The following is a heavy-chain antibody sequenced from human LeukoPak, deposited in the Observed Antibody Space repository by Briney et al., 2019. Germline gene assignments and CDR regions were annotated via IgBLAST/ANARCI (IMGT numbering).Heavy chain of an antibody. CDR3: ARAKIASTVIYYYMDV. CDR2: ISYDGSNK. CDR1: EFTFSSHG. Sequence: GGSLRLSCAASEFTFSSHGMHWVRQAPGKGLEWVAVISYDGSNKYYADSVKGRFTISGDNSKNTLFLQMNSLRAEDTAVYYCARAKIASTVIYYYMDVWGKGTTVTVSS. V-gene: IGHV3-30*03. D-gene: IGHD2-21*02. J-gene: IGHJ6*03.